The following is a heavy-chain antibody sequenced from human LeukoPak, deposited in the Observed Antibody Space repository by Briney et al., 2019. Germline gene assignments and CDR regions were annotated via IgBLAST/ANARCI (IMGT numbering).Heavy chain of an antibody. D-gene: IGHD6-13*01. J-gene: IGHJ4*02. CDR3: ARGRSWGHYFDY. V-gene: IGHV4-34*01. Sequence: PSETLSLTCAVYGGSFSGYYWSWIRQPPGKGLEWIGEINHSGSTIYNPSLKSRVTISVDTSKNQFSLKLSSVTAADTAVYYCARGRSWGHYFDYWGQGTLVTVSS. CDR1: GGSFSGYY. CDR2: INHSGST.